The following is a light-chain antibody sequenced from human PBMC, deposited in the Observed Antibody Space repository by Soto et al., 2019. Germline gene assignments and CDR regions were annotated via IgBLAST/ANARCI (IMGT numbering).Light chain of an antibody. CDR1: QSVSSN. Sequence: EILMTQSPATLSVSPGERATLSCRASQSVSSNLAWYQQKPGQATRLLIYGASTRATAIPARFSGSGSGTEFTLTIRSLQSEDFAVYYCQQYNNWTPLTFGGGTKVEIK. J-gene: IGKJ4*01. CDR3: QQYNNWTPLT. CDR2: GAS. V-gene: IGKV3-15*01.